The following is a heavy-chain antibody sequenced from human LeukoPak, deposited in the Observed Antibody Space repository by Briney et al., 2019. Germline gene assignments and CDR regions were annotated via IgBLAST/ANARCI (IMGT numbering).Heavy chain of an antibody. CDR1: GFTFSSYG. Sequence: GGSLRLSCADSGFTFSSYGMSWVRQAPGKGLEWVSAISTGGGTTYYADSVKGRFTISRDKAKNTLYLQMNSLRAEDTAVYYCAKPYYYGSRSSRSFDPWGQETLLTVSP. CDR3: AKPYYYGSRSSRSFDP. D-gene: IGHD3-10*01. J-gene: IGHJ5*02. CDR2: ISTGGGTT. V-gene: IGHV3-23*01.